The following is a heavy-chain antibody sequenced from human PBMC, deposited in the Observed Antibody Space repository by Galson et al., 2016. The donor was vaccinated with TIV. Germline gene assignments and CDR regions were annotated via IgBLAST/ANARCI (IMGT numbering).Heavy chain of an antibody. Sequence: SVKVSCKASGGSFSSYSFNWVRQAPGQGLEWMGRFIPMLRLTNYAERFQGRVTITADKSTNTVYMELSSLRSDDTAVYYCARRTVPGAMLHTLHIWGQGTMVTVSS. D-gene: IGHD2-2*01. CDR1: GGSFSSYS. CDR3: ARRTVPGAMLHTLHI. V-gene: IGHV1-69*02. J-gene: IGHJ3*02. CDR2: FIPMLRLT.